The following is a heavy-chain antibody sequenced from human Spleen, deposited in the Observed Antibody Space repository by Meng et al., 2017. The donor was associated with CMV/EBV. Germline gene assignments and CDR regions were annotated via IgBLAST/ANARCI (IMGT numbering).Heavy chain of an antibody. Sequence: SCKASGDTFTDYYIHWLRQAPGQGLEWVGWMNPNSGTVSYALKFQGRVTMTSDTSITTAYMEMSKLTSDDTAVFYCARAIKDSGYLPVHYWGQGTLVTVS. D-gene: IGHD5-12*01. CDR2: MNPNSGTV. J-gene: IGHJ4*02. V-gene: IGHV1-2*02. CDR3: ARAIKDSGYLPVHY. CDR1: GDTFTDYY.